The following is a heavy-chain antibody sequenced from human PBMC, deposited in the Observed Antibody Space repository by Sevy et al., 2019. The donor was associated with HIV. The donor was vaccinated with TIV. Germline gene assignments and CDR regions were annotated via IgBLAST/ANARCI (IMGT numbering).Heavy chain of an antibody. CDR1: GISFTTSG. D-gene: IGHD1-1*01. J-gene: IGHJ6*02. CDR2: ISYHGRDK. V-gene: IGHV3-30*18. Sequence: GGSLRLSCVVSGISFTTSGMHWVRQAPGKGLEWVAFISYHGRDKFYAESVKGRSTSSRDNSKNMLYLQINSLRAEDTAVYYCAKDFAGYNGMDVWGQGTMVTVSS. CDR3: AKDFAGYNGMDV.